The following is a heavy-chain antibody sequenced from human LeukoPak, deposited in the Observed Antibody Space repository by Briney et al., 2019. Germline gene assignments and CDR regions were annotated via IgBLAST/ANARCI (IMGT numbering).Heavy chain of an antibody. D-gene: IGHD3-16*02. V-gene: IGHV3-74*01. CDR1: GFTFSSYW. CDR3: ARGSYDYVWGSYRPNPIDY. J-gene: IGHJ4*02. CDR2: INSDGSST. Sequence: GGSLRLSCAASGFTFSSYWMHWVRQAPGKGLVWVSRINSDGSSTSYADSVKGRFTISRDNAKNTLYLQMNSLRAEDTAVYYCARGSYDYVWGSYRPNPIDYWGQGTPVTVSS.